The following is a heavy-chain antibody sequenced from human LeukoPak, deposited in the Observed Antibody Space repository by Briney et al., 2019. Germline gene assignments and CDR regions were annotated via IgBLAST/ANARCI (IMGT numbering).Heavy chain of an antibody. J-gene: IGHJ5*02. CDR1: GFTFSGST. CDR2: ISSSSSYI. CDR3: ARDSTALLGS. D-gene: IGHD5-18*01. Sequence: GGSLRLSCAASGFTFSGSTVHWVRQAPGKGLEWVSSISSSSSYIYYADSLKGRFTISRDNAKNSLYLQMNSLRAEDTAVYYCARDSTALLGSWGQGTLVIVSS. V-gene: IGHV3-21*01.